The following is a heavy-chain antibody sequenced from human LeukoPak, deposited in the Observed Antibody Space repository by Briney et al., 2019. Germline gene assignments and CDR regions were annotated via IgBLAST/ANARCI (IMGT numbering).Heavy chain of an antibody. Sequence: GGSLRLSCAASGFTFSSYAMHWVRQAPGKGLEWVAVISYDGSNKYYADSVKGRFTISRDNSKNTLYLQMNSLRAEDTAVYYCARESEVVPAAMLGYWGHGTLVTVSS. D-gene: IGHD2-2*01. CDR2: ISYDGSNK. CDR3: ARESEVVPAAMLGY. J-gene: IGHJ4*01. V-gene: IGHV3-30*04. CDR1: GFTFSSYA.